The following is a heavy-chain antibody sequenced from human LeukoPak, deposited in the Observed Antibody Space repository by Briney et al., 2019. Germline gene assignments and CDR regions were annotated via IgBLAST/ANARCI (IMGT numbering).Heavy chain of an antibody. J-gene: IGHJ4*02. CDR1: EFTFSNYW. Sequence: GGSLRLSCAASEFTFSNYWMSWVRQAPGKGLEWVAFIRYDGSNKYYADSVKGRFTISRDNSKNTLYLQMNSLRAEDTAVYYCANITRGYSYGHTDYWGQGTLVTVSS. CDR3: ANITRGYSYGHTDY. V-gene: IGHV3-30*02. CDR2: IRYDGSNK. D-gene: IGHD5-18*01.